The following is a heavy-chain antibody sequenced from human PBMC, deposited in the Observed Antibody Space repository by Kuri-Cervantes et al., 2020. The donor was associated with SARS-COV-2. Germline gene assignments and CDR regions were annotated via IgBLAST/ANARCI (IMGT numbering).Heavy chain of an antibody. D-gene: IGHD3-22*01. V-gene: IGHV3-13*04. Sequence: GESLKISCAASGFTFSSYDMHWVRQATGKGLEWVSAIGTAGDTYYPGSVKGRFTISRENAKNSLYLQMNSLRAEDTAVYYCASIVTGDSSGYYWGQGTLVTVSS. CDR1: GFTFSSYD. CDR2: IGTAGDT. CDR3: ASIVTGDSSGYY. J-gene: IGHJ4*02.